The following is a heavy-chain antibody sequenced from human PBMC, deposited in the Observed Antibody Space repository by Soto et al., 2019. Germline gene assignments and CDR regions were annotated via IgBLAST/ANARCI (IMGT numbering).Heavy chain of an antibody. CDR1: GFTFSDYY. J-gene: IGHJ6*03. CDR3: ARDGNHPLHTHYYYYMDV. Sequence: QVQLVESGGGLVKPGGSLRLSCAASGFTFSDYYMSWIRQAPGKGLEWVSYISSSGTTIYYADSVKGRFTISRDNAKNSLFLQMNSLRAEDTAVYYCARDGNHPLHTHYYYYMDVWGRGTTVTVSS. CDR2: ISSSGTTI. V-gene: IGHV3-11*01. D-gene: IGHD4-4*01.